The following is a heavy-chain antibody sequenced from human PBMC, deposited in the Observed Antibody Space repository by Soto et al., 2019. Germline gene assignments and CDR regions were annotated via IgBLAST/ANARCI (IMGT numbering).Heavy chain of an antibody. CDR2: INPRGFFT. Sequence: QVQLVQSGAEVKKPGASVKVSCKASGYTFTSYNIHWVRQAPGQGIEWVGMINPRGFFTTYAQKFRGRVTMTGDTYTSVVYMELTNLRSEDTAMYYCARAAWRFGELFWFDPWGQGTLVSVSS. CDR3: ARAAWRFGELFWFDP. CDR1: GYTFTSYN. D-gene: IGHD3-10*01. J-gene: IGHJ5*02. V-gene: IGHV1-46*01.